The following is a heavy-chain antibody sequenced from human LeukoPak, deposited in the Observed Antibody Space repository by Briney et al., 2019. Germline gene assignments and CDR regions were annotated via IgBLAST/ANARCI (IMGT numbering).Heavy chain of an antibody. D-gene: IGHD2/OR15-2a*01. V-gene: IGHV4-39*07. CDR2: IYYSGST. CDR1: GGSISSSSYY. J-gene: IGHJ4*02. CDR3: ARVLFSMSYFDY. Sequence: PSETLSLTCTVSGGSISSSSYYWGWIRQPPGKGLEWIGSIYYSGSTYYNPSLKSRVTISVDTSKNQFSLKLSSVTAADTAVYYCARVLFSMSYFDYWGQGTQVTVSS.